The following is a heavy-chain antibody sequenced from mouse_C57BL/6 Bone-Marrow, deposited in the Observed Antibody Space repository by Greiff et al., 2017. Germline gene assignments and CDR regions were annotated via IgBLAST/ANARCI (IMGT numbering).Heavy chain of an antibody. CDR2: FHHYNDDT. J-gene: IGHJ2*01. Sequence: VQLRQSGAELVTPGTSLKMSCRASGYTFTTYSIEWMTPNHGESLEWIGNFHHYNDDTLYTEKFKGTATFTVAKSSNTVYLELSRLTSDDSTIYYCARSSTRFYYLDYWGQGTTLTVSS. D-gene: IGHD1-1*01. CDR3: ARSSTRFYYLDY. CDR1: GYTFTTYS. V-gene: IGHV1-47*01.